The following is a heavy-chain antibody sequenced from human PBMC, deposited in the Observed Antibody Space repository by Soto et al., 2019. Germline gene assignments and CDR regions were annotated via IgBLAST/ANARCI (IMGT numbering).Heavy chain of an antibody. D-gene: IGHD5-18*01. CDR2: ISGSGGST. Sequence: PGGSLRLSCAASGFTFSSYAMSWVRQAPGKGLEWVSAISGSGGSTYYADSVKGRFTISRDNSKNTLYLQMNSLRAEDTAVYYCAKKSRADTEGVDTAMVRAVDYWGQGTLVTVSS. J-gene: IGHJ4*02. V-gene: IGHV3-23*01. CDR1: GFTFSSYA. CDR3: AKKSRADTEGVDTAMVRAVDY.